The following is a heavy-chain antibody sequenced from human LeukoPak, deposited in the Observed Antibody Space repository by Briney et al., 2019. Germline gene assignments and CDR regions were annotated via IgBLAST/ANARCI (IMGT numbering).Heavy chain of an antibody. CDR2: IMIGGDGK. CDR3: ARDRDGYNSIAAAFDY. CDR1: GFTFNNYA. D-gene: IGHD5-24*01. J-gene: IGHJ4*02. Sequence: GGSLRLSCAGSGFTFNNYAMSWVRRAPRKGLEWVSTIMIGGDGKHYADSVKGRFTISRDNSKNTLYLQMNSLRAEDTAVYYCARDRDGYNSIAAAFDYWGQGTLVTVSS. V-gene: IGHV3-23*01.